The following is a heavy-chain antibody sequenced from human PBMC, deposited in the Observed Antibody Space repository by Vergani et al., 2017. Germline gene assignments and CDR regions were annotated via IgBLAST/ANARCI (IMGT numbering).Heavy chain of an antibody. CDR2: IHTNGVI. CDR1: GGSFNSGSYY. J-gene: IGHJ3*02. D-gene: IGHD3-16*01. CDR3: ARGNPYVDFDI. Sequence: QVQLQESGPGLVKPSQTLSLTCTVSGGSFNSGSYYWSWLRQPAGKRLEWIGRIHTNGVIHYNPSLNSLSTISVYTSRNQISLKLTSVTATDTAIYFCARGNPYVDFDIWGQGTMITVSS. V-gene: IGHV4-61*02.